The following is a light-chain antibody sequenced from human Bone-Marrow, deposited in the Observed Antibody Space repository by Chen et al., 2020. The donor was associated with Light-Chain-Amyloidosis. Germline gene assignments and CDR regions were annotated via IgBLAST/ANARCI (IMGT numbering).Light chain of an antibody. CDR3: QQYGTSPLT. Sequence: EIVLKQSPGPLSLSPGEGANLSCRASQTIRSNYLTWYQQKFGQAPRLLIYGSSSRDTGIPDRFTGSGSGTDFTLTINRLEPEDFAMYYCQQYGTSPLTFGGGTKVEIK. V-gene: IGKV3-20*01. J-gene: IGKJ4*01. CDR2: GSS. CDR1: QTIRSNY.